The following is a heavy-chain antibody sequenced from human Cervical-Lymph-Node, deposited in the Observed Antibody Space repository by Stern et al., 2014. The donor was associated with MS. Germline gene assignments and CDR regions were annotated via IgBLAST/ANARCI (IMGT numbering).Heavy chain of an antibody. V-gene: IGHV1-69*01. D-gene: IGHD3-16*01. CDR1: GGTFSSYA. CDR2: IIPIFGTA. CDR3: SRDSRHYDASYYFDS. Sequence: QVQLVQSGAEVKKPGSSVKVSCKASGGTFSSYAINWVRQAPGQGPEWMGGIIPIFGTANYAQEFQGRVTITADESTSTTYMELSILRSDDTAVYYCSRDSRHYDASYYFDSWGQGTLVTVSS. J-gene: IGHJ4*02.